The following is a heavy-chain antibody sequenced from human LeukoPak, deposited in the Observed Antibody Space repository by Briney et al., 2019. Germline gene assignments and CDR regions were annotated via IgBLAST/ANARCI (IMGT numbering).Heavy chain of an antibody. V-gene: IGHV3-23*01. CDR2: ISGSGGST. CDR1: GFTFSSYA. D-gene: IGHD2-8*01. J-gene: IGHJ4*02. Sequence: GASLRLSCAASGFTFSSYAMSWVRQAPGKGLEWVSAISGSGGSTYYADSVKGRFTISRDNSKNTLYLQMNSLRAEDTAVYYCAKGLSKYCTNGVCYFAGGYYFDYWGQGTLVTVSS. CDR3: AKGLSKYCTNGVCYFAGGYYFDY.